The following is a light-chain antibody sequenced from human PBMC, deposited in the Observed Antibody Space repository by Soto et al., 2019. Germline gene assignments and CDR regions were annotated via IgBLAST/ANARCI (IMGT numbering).Light chain of an antibody. CDR1: QSISSY. V-gene: IGKV1-39*01. J-gene: IGKJ1*01. CDR2: AAS. CDR3: KQYNIWPQT. Sequence: DRQVTQSPSSLFSSVGARGTITFTASQSISSYLNWYQQKPGKANKLLIYAASSLQSGVPSRFSGSGSGTDFTLTISSLQSEEFAVYFCKQYNIWPQTVGQGTKVDIK.